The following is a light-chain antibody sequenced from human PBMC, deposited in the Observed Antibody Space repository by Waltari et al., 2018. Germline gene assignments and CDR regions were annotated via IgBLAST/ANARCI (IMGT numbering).Light chain of an antibody. Sequence: QSALTQPRSVSGSPGQSVPISCTGTSSDVGGHAYVSWYQQYPGKGPKLMFYDVSKRPSGVPYRFSASKSGNTASLTISGLQPEDEADYYCCAYAGSYFMVFGGGTRLTVL. V-gene: IGLV2-11*01. CDR2: DVS. CDR1: SSDVGGHAY. J-gene: IGLJ3*02. CDR3: CAYAGSYFMV.